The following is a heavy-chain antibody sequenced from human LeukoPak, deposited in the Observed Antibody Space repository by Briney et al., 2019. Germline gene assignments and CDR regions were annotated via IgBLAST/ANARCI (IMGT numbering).Heavy chain of an antibody. CDR1: GHTFTGYY. J-gene: IGHJ1*01. Sequence: ASVKVSCKASGHTFTGYYMHWVRQAPGQGLEWMGWINPNSGGTNYAQKFQGRVTMTRDTSTSTVYMELSSLRSEDTAVYYCARPWYDSSGYYPVEYFQHWGQGTLVTVSS. V-gene: IGHV1-2*02. CDR2: INPNSGGT. D-gene: IGHD3-22*01. CDR3: ARPWYDSSGYYPVEYFQH.